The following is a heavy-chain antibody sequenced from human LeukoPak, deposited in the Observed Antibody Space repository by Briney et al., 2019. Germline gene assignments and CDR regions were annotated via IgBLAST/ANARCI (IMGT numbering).Heavy chain of an antibody. CDR3: ARWNNLGY. Sequence: GGSLRLSCAASGFTFSSYAMSWVRQAPGKGLEWVSAISDSGGSTHYADFVKGRFNISRDNSKNTLYLQMNSLRAEDTAVYYCARWNNLGYWGQGTLVTVSS. J-gene: IGHJ4*02. CDR1: GFTFSSYA. CDR2: ISDSGGST. D-gene: IGHD1/OR15-1a*01. V-gene: IGHV3-23*01.